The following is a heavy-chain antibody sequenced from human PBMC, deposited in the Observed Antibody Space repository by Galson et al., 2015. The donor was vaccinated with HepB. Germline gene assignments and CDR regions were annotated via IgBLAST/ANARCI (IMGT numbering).Heavy chain of an antibody. CDR2: IYYSGST. V-gene: IGHV4-39*01. CDR3: ARHRAHYYGSGSYFPTSWFDP. J-gene: IGHJ5*02. CDR1: GGSISSSSYY. Sequence: ETLSLTCTVSGGSISSSSYYWGWIRQPPGKGLEWIGSIYYSGSTYYNPSLKSRVTISVDTSKNQFSLKLSSVTAADTAVYYCARHRAHYYGSGSYFPTSWFDPWGQGTLVTVSS. D-gene: IGHD3-10*01.